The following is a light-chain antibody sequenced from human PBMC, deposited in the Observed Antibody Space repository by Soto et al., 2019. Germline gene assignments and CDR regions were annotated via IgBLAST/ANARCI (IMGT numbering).Light chain of an antibody. CDR2: WAS. V-gene: IGKV4-1*01. J-gene: IGKJ2*01. CDR3: HQYYNSVYT. Sequence: DIVMTQSPDSLAVSLGERATINCKSSRSLFSISNNKNYLAWYQQKPGQPPKLLIYWASTRDSWVPDRFGGSGSGTDFTLTIDSVQAEDVAVYYCHQYYNSVYTFGKGTMLEIK. CDR1: RSLFSISNNKNY.